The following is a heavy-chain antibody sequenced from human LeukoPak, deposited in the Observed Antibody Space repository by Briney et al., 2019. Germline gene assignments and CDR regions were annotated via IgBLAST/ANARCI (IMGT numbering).Heavy chain of an antibody. CDR3: AKGGKWDVTPFDY. J-gene: IGHJ4*02. Sequence: GGSLRLSCAASGFTFTSYSMNWVRQAPGKGLEWVSTISGGGGSPYYADSVKGRFTISRDNSKNTLYLQVNRLRAEDTAVYYCAKGGKWDVTPFDYWGRGTLVTVSS. CDR1: GFTFTSYS. V-gene: IGHV3-23*01. CDR2: ISGGGGSP. D-gene: IGHD1-26*01.